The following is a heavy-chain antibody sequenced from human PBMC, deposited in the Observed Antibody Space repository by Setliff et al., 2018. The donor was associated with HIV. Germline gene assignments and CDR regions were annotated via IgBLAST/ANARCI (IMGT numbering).Heavy chain of an antibody. CDR3: ARVSRLHPFDP. CDR1: GGSISSRSYY. CDR2: IYSNGKT. V-gene: IGHV4-61*02. J-gene: IGHJ5*02. D-gene: IGHD2-15*01. Sequence: SETLSLTCTVSGGSISSRSYYWSWLRQPAGKGLEWIGRIYSNGKTDYNPSLKSRVTISEDTSKNQFSLKVNSVTAADTAFYYCARVSRLHPFDPWGQGTLVTVSS.